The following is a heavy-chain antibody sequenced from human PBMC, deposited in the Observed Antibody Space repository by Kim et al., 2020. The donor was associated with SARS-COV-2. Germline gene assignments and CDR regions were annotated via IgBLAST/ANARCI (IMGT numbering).Heavy chain of an antibody. J-gene: IGHJ6*02. CDR1: GYTFTSYA. CDR3: ARVGRDFLNYYYGIDV. Sequence: ASVKVSCKASGYTFTSYAMHWVRQAPGQRLEWMGWINAGNGNTKYSQKFQGRVTITRDTSASTAYMELSSLRSEDTAVYYCARVGRDFLNYYYGIDVWGQGTTVTVSS. D-gene: IGHD3-9*01. CDR2: INAGNGNT. V-gene: IGHV1-3*01.